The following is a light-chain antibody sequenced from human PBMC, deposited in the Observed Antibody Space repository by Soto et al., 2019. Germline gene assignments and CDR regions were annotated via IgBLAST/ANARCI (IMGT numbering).Light chain of an antibody. CDR2: GAS. Sequence: EIVMTQSPATLSVSPGDGATLSCRASQSVDSNLAWYQQKPGQTPRLLIYGASTRPTGIPAGFSGSGSATEFTLTISSLQSEDFALYYCQHTLKWPPTFGQGTKVDIK. J-gene: IGKJ1*01. CDR3: QHTLKWPPT. V-gene: IGKV3D-15*01. CDR1: QSVDSN.